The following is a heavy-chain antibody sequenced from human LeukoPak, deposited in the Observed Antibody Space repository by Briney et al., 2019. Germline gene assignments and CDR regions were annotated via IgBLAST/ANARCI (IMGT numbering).Heavy chain of an antibody. CDR1: GFTFSSYG. D-gene: IGHD3-10*01. J-gene: IGHJ5*02. CDR3: AKDQSGDYYGSGSYYPRLNWFDP. V-gene: IGHV3-23*01. Sequence: GGSLRLSCAASGFTFSSYGMHWVRQAPGKGLEWVSAISGSGGSTYYADSVKGRFTISRDNSKNTLYLQMNSLRAEDTAVYYCAKDQSGDYYGSGSYYPRLNWFDPWGQGTLVTVSS. CDR2: ISGSGGST.